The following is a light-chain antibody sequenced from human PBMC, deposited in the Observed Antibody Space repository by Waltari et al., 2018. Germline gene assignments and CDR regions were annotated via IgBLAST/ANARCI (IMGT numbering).Light chain of an antibody. CDR2: EVS. CDR3: TSYTASNTWV. CDR1: SSDVGASNY. Sequence: QSALTQPASVSGSPGQPITISCTGTSSDVGASNYVSWYQQPPAKAPKPMIYEVSNRPSGVSDRFSGSKSGNTASLTISGLQAEDEADYYCTSYTASNTWVFGGGTKVTVL. V-gene: IGLV2-14*01. J-gene: IGLJ3*02.